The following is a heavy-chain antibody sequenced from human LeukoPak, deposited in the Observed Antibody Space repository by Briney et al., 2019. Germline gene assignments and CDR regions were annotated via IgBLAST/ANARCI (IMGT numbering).Heavy chain of an antibody. Sequence: GGSLRLSCAASGFTFSNYGMNWVRQAPGQGLEWLSYISFSTSTIYYADSVKGRFTISRDNAKNSLFLQMNSVRAEDTAVYYCARGTYSTRYCSSTTCYDYWGQGTLVTVSS. V-gene: IGHV3-48*01. CDR2: ISFSTSTI. J-gene: IGHJ4*02. CDR3: ARGTYSTRYCSSTTCYDY. D-gene: IGHD2-2*01. CDR1: GFTFSNYG.